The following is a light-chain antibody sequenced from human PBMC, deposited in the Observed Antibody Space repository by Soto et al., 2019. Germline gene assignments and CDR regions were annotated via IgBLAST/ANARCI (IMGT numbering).Light chain of an antibody. V-gene: IGKV1-39*01. CDR3: QQSYSTPGT. CDR2: AAS. J-gene: IGKJ1*01. CDR1: QSISSY. Sequence: DIQMTQSPSSLSASVGDRVTITCRASQSISSYLNWYQQKPGKAPKLLIYAASSLQSGVPSRFSGSGSGTDFTLTISSLQPEDFDTYYCQQSYSTPGTLGQGTKVDIK.